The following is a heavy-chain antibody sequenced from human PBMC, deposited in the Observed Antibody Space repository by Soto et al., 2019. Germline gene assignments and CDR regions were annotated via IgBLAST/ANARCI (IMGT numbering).Heavy chain of an antibody. CDR1: GFTFSSYS. Sequence: PGGSLRLSCAASGFTFSSYSMNWVRQTPGKGLEWVSSISGSSSNMYYADSVKDRCTISRDNAKNSLYLQMNSLRAEDTAVYYCAKDPNYDFWSGYSGSGWFDPWGQGTLVTVSS. CDR2: ISGSSSNM. CDR3: AKDPNYDFWSGYSGSGWFDP. J-gene: IGHJ5*02. D-gene: IGHD3-3*01. V-gene: IGHV3-21*01.